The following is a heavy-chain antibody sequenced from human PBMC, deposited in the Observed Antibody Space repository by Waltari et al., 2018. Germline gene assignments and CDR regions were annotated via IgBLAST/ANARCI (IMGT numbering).Heavy chain of an antibody. V-gene: IGHV4-4*02. CDR2: IHGSGRS. CDR3: ARDRVRGLYLDS. J-gene: IGHJ4*02. CDR1: GGSISGSYW. Sequence: QVQLQESGPGLVKPLGTLSATCAVSGGSISGSYWWSWVRQPPGKGLDGIGQIHGSGRSNYNPALESLVTVSIDTSNNHFSRKVTSATAADTSVYYCARDRVRGLYLDSWGQGTLVTVSP.